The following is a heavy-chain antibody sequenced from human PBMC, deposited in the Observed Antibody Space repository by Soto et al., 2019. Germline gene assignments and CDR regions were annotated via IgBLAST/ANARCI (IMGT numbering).Heavy chain of an antibody. V-gene: IGHV3-30*18. CDR1: GFTFSNYG. J-gene: IGHJ4*02. Sequence: QVQLVESGGGVVQPGRSLRLSCAGSGFTFSNYGLHWVRQAPGKGLEWVAVISYDGSHKYYADSVKGRFTISRDNSNKLLHLQMDSLRVEDTAVYYCAKDGAPLYCGRSSCHPAGAYWGQGTLVTVSS. D-gene: IGHD2-15*01. CDR3: AKDGAPLYCGRSSCHPAGAY. CDR2: ISYDGSHK.